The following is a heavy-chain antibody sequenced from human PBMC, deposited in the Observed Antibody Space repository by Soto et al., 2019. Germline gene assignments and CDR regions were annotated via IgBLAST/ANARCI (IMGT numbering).Heavy chain of an antibody. J-gene: IGHJ5*01. Sequence: GWALRLSCAASGFTFSSYAMSWVRQAPGEGLQWVSAISGSSDNTYYADSVKGRFTISRDNSKNTLHLQMDRLRAEDTAVYYCAKAPPDSSSWYWFDSWGQGTLVTVSS. CDR3: AKAPPDSSSWYWFDS. CDR1: GFTFSSYA. V-gene: IGHV3-23*01. CDR2: ISGSSDNT. D-gene: IGHD6-13*01.